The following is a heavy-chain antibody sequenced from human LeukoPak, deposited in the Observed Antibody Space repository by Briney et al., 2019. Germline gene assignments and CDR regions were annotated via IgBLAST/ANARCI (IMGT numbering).Heavy chain of an antibody. Sequence: PGGSLRLSCAASGFTFSSYSMDWVHQAPGKGLEWISYISSSSSFIYYADSVKDRFTISRDNAKTSLYLQMNSLRAEDTAVYYCARSSGYNYDYDAFDIWGQGTTVTVSS. V-gene: IGHV3-48*01. D-gene: IGHD5-18*01. CDR2: ISSSSSFI. CDR1: GFTFSSYS. J-gene: IGHJ3*02. CDR3: ARSSGYNYDYDAFDI.